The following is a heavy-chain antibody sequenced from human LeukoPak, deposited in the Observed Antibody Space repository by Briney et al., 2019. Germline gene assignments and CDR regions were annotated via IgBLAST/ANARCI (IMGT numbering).Heavy chain of an antibody. CDR2: IYYSGST. Sequence: SETLSLTCTVSGGSISSYYWSWIRQPPGKGLEWIGYIYYSGSTNYNPSLKSRVAISVDTSKNQFSLKLSSVTAADTAVYYCARGFQGYGSSWLYWGQGTLVTVSS. D-gene: IGHD6-13*01. CDR1: GGSISSYY. CDR3: ARGFQGYGSSWLY. J-gene: IGHJ4*02. V-gene: IGHV4-59*01.